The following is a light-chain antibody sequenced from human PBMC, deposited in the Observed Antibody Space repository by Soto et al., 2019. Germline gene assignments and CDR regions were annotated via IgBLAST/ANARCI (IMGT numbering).Light chain of an antibody. J-gene: IGKJ5*01. CDR1: QSVSSSY. CDR3: QQYNNWPPIT. V-gene: IGKV3-20*01. Sequence: VFTHSPGTRSSSRIARARLTCMSIQSVSSSYLAWYQQKPGQAPRLLIYLASSRATGIPDRFSGSGSGTEFALTISILQSEDFAVYYCQQYNNWPPITFGQGTRLEIK. CDR2: LAS.